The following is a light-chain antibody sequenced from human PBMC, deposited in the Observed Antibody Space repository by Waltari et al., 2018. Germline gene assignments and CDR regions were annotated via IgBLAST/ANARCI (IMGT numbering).Light chain of an antibody. V-gene: IGLV1-51*01. CDR3: ATWDNSLTAVV. CDR1: SSNIGNYF. Sequence: QSVLTQPPSVSAAPGQKVTISCSGSSSNIGNYFVSWYHQLPGATPKPLIYDNNKRPSGIPDRVSASKSGTSATLDITGLQIGDEADYYCATWDNSLTAVVFGGGTKLTVL. CDR2: DNN. J-gene: IGLJ2*01.